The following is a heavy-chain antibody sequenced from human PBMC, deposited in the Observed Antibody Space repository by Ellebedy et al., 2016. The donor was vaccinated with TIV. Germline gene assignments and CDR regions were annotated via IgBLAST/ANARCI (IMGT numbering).Heavy chain of an antibody. CDR1: GFTVGIYY. Sequence: GGSLRLXCAASGFTVGIYYMSWVRQAPGKGLEWVSILYSGGTTDYADSVKGRFTISRDNSKNTLYLQINSLRAEDTAIYYCARDQGVGWFDSWGQGTLVTVSS. CDR3: ARDQGVGWFDS. J-gene: IGHJ5*01. V-gene: IGHV3-53*01. CDR2: LYSGGTT.